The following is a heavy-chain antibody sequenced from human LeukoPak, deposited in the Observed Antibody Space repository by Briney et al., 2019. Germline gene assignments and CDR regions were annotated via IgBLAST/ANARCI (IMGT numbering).Heavy chain of an antibody. CDR3: ASKEYSSSPDAFDI. Sequence: GGSLSLSCAASGFTFSSYSMNWGRQAPGEGLEWGSSISSSSSYIYYADSVKGRFTISRDNAKNSLYLQMNSLSAEDTAVYYCASKEYSSSPDAFDIWGQGTMVTVSS. V-gene: IGHV3-21*01. CDR1: GFTFSSYS. D-gene: IGHD6-6*01. CDR2: ISSSSSYI. J-gene: IGHJ3*02.